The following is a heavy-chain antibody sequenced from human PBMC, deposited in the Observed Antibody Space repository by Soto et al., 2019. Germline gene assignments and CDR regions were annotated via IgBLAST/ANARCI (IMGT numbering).Heavy chain of an antibody. J-gene: IGHJ6*02. Sequence: LSCAASGFTFSSYGMHWVRQAPGKGLEWVAVISYDGSNKYYADSVKGRFTISRDNSKNTLYLQMNSLRAEDTAVYYCAKDRTVTTYAPYYYYGMDVWGQGTTVTVSS. CDR3: AKDRTVTTYAPYYYYGMDV. CDR1: GFTFSSYG. V-gene: IGHV3-30*18. CDR2: ISYDGSNK. D-gene: IGHD4-17*01.